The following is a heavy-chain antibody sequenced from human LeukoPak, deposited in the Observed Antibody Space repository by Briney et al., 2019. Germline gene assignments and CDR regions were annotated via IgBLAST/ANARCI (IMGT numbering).Heavy chain of an antibody. CDR1: GGSISSGGYY. J-gene: IGHJ4*02. CDR3: ARYYYDSSGYYWGHYFDY. CDR2: IYYSGST. V-gene: IGHV4-31*03. Sequence: PSQTLSLTCTVSGGSISSGGYYWSWIRQHPGKGLEWIGYIYYSGSTYYNPSLKSRVTISVDTSKNQFSLKLSSVTAADTAVYYCARYYYDSSGYYWGHYFDYWGQETLVTVSS. D-gene: IGHD3-22*01.